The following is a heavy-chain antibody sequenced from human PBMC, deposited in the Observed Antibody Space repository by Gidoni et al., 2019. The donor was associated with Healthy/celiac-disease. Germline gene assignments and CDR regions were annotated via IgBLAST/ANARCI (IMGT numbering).Heavy chain of an antibody. CDR3: AKAWGAPDY. Sequence: EVQLLESGGGWVQPGGSMRLSCAASGFTCSSYAMSWVRQAPGKGLEWVSAISGSGGSTYDADSVKGRFTISRDNSKNTLYLQMNSLRAEDTAVYYCAKAWGAPDYWGQGTLVTVSS. CDR1: GFTCSSYA. CDR2: ISGSGGST. V-gene: IGHV3-23*01. J-gene: IGHJ4*02. D-gene: IGHD7-27*01.